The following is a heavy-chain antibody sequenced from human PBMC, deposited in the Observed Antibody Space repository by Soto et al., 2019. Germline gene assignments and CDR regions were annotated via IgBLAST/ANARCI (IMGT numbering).Heavy chain of an antibody. J-gene: IGHJ6*02. CDR2: ISVSGGSI. CDR1: GFTLRNYA. CDR3: ATDLPGGEDNHYGMDV. Sequence: DVQVMESGGGVVQPGGSLRLSCAASGFTLRNYAMSWVRQTPGKGLEWVSSISVSGGSIHYADSVRGRFTISRDTSKNTLNLQMNSLRVEDTAVYYCATDLPGGEDNHYGMDVWGQGTTVTVS. V-gene: IGHV3-23*01. D-gene: IGHD2-21*01.